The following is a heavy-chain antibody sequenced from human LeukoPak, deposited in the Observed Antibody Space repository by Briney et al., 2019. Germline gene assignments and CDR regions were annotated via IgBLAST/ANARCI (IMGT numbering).Heavy chain of an antibody. J-gene: IGHJ4*02. CDR2: IYSGGNT. CDR1: GFTVSSNS. CDR3: ARRAGEYSHPYDY. V-gene: IGHV3-53*01. D-gene: IGHD4-17*01. Sequence: QTGGSLRLSCTVSGFTVSSNSMSWVRQAPGKGLEWVSFIYSGGNTPYSDSVKGRFTISRDNSKNTLYLQMNSLRAEDTAVYYCARRAGEYSHPYDYWGQGTLVTVSS.